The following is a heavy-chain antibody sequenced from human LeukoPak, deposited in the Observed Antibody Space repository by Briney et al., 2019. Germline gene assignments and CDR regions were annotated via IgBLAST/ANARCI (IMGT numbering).Heavy chain of an antibody. Sequence: ASVKVSCKASGYTFTGYYMHWVRQAPGQGLEWMGWINPNSGGTNYAQKFQGRVTMTRDTSISTAYMELSRLRSDDTAAYYCARGGYYYGSGSYSHYYYYYMDVWGKGTTVTISS. CDR3: ARGGYYYGSGSYSHYYYYYMDV. D-gene: IGHD3-10*01. CDR2: INPNSGGT. CDR1: GYTFTGYY. J-gene: IGHJ6*03. V-gene: IGHV1-2*02.